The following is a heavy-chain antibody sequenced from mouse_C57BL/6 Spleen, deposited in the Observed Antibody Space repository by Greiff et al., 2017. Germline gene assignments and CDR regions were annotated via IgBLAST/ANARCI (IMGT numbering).Heavy chain of an antibody. J-gene: IGHJ4*01. CDR3: TTNGLRYGDAMDY. CDR1: GFNIKDDY. CDR2: IDPENGDT. D-gene: IGHD1-1*01. V-gene: IGHV14-4*01. Sequence: VQLQQSGAELVRPGASVKLSCTASGFNIKDDYMHWVKQRPEQGLEWIGWIDPENGDTEYASKFQGKATITADTSSNTAYLQLSSLTSEDTAVYYCTTNGLRYGDAMDYWGQGTSVTVSS.